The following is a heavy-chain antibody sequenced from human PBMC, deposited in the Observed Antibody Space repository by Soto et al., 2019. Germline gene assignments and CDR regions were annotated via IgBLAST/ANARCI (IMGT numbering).Heavy chain of an antibody. V-gene: IGHV1-18*04. Sequence: QVHLVQSGGELKKPGASVKVSCKASGYSFRDFGITWVRQAPGQGLEWMGWISGKNGNTNYAQKVQGRVTLTADTSTSTAYMEMRALTSDDTGISYCARSDYYEDTGTFENWGQGTPVTVSS. J-gene: IGHJ4*02. CDR1: GYSFRDFG. CDR2: ISGKNGNT. D-gene: IGHD4-17*01. CDR3: ARSDYYEDTGTFEN.